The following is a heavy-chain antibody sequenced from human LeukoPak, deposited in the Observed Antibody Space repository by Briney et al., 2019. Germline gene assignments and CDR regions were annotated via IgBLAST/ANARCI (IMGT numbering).Heavy chain of an antibody. D-gene: IGHD2-21*01. CDR2: IQYDGSNK. V-gene: IGHV3-30*02. J-gene: IGHJ1*01. CDR1: GYSRYD. Sequence: GSLRVSCVASGYSRYDMHWVRQAPGKGLEWVAFIQYDGSNKYYADSVNGRFTISRDNSKNTLYLQMNSLRAEYTAVYYSVARAGDLVSWRQGTLDTVSS. CDR3: VARAGDLVS.